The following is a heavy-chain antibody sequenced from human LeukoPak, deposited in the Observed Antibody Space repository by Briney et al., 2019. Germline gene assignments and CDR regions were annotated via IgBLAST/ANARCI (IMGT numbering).Heavy chain of an antibody. Sequence: SETLSLTCTVSGGSISSSSYYWGWIRQPPGKGLEWFGSIYYSRSTYYNPSLKSRVTISVDTSKNQFSLKLSSVTAADTAVYYCARHEYSSGWYYFDYWGQGTLVTVSS. D-gene: IGHD6-19*01. J-gene: IGHJ4*02. CDR2: IYYSRST. V-gene: IGHV4-39*01. CDR1: GGSISSSSYY. CDR3: ARHEYSSGWYYFDY.